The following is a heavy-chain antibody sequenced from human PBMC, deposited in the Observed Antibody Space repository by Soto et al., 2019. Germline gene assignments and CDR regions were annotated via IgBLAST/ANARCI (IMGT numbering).Heavy chain of an antibody. CDR3: ARESPTLTVAESY. CDR2: ISTTGNII. J-gene: IGHJ4*02. D-gene: IGHD6-19*01. V-gene: IGHV3-48*03. Sequence: GGSLGLSCMGSGFILSIYEMNWVRQAPGKGLEWISYISTTGNIIEYADSVKGRFTISRDNAKNSVYLEMNSLRVDDTAVYYCARESPTLTVAESYWGRGSLVPVSS. CDR1: GFILSIYE.